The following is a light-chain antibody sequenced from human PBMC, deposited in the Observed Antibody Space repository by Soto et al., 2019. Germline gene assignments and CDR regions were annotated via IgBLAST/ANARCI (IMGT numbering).Light chain of an antibody. V-gene: IGKV1-39*01. CDR1: QSISSY. CDR2: AAS. Sequence: TTPSERSVSASVGDRVTIACRASQSISSYLNWYQQKPGKAPKLLIYAASSLQSGVPSRFSGSGSGTDFTLTISSLQPEDFATYPCQQSYSTPTWTFGQGTKVDIK. CDR3: QQSYSTPTWT. J-gene: IGKJ1*01.